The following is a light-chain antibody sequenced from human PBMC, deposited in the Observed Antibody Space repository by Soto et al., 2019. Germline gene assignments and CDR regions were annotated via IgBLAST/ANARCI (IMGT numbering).Light chain of an antibody. CDR3: QQYGSSGT. CDR1: QSVSNNY. CDR2: GAS. V-gene: IGKV3-20*01. J-gene: IGKJ1*01. Sequence: EIVLTQSPGTLSLSPGERATLSCRASQSVSNNYLAWYQQKPGQAPRLLIYGASNRATGIPDRFSGSGSGKYFTLISSMRESEDCTVYYCQQYGSSGTLGQGTKVEIK.